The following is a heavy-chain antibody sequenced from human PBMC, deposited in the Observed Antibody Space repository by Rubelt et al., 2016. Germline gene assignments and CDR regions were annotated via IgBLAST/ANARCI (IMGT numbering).Heavy chain of an antibody. CDR1: GFPFSSYW. CDR2: ISPDGSSK. D-gene: IGHD2-21*01. CDR3: TQNTGDN. Sequence: EPQLVESGGRLVQPGGSLRVSCAVSGFPFSSYWMHWVRQAPGKGLVWVARISPDGSSKNCADSRFTISRDNAKNILCLQMNSLRVEDTAVYYCTQNTGDNWGQGTLVTVSS. J-gene: IGHJ4*02. V-gene: IGHV3-74*02.